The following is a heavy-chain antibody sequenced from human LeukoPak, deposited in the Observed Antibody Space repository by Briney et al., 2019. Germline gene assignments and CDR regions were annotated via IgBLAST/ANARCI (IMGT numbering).Heavy chain of an antibody. D-gene: IGHD2-15*01. CDR2: ISPSSDTI. CDR3: ARYCSGGGCCDS. V-gene: IGHV3-48*01. Sequence: GGSLRLSCGASGFTFSTYGMNWVRQAPGKGLEWVSYISPSSDTIYYTDSVKGRFTISRDNARNSLYLQMNSLRAEDTAMFYCARYCSGGGCCDSRGQGTLVTVSS. CDR1: GFTFSTYG. J-gene: IGHJ5*01.